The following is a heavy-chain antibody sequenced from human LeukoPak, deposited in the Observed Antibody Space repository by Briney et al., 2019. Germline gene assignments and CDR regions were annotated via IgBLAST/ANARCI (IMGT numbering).Heavy chain of an antibody. V-gene: IGHV4-59*01. CDR3: ARGDSGWSADFDY. Sequence: SSETLSLTCTVSGGSISSYYWSWIRQPPGKGLEWIGYIYYSGSTNYNPSLKSRVTISVDTSRNQFSLNLSSVTAADTAVYFCARGDSGWSADFDYWGRGTLVTVSS. J-gene: IGHJ4*02. CDR2: IYYSGST. CDR1: GGSISSYY. D-gene: IGHD6-19*01.